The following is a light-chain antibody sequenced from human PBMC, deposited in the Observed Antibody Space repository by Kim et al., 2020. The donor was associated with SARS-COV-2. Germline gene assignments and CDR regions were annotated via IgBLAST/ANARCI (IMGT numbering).Light chain of an antibody. J-gene: IGKJ1*01. CDR3: QQCHSTPRT. Sequence: DIQMTQSPSSLSASVGDRVTITCRASQRITTSLNWYQQKPGNAPKLLIYAASSLQSGVPPRFSGSGSGTDFTLTISSLQPEDFATYYCQQCHSTPRTFGQGTKVDIK. CDR2: AAS. CDR1: QRITTS. V-gene: IGKV1-39*01.